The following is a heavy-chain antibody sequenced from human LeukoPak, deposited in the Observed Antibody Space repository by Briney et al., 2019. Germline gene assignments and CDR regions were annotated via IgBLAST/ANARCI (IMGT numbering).Heavy chain of an antibody. J-gene: IGHJ4*02. CDR2: IIPIFGTA. V-gene: IGHV1-69*05. Sequence: ASVEVSCKASGGTFSSYAISWVRQAPGQGLEWMGRIIPIFGTANYAQKFQGRVTITTDESTSTAYMELSSLRSEDTAVYYCARSIRDPHSLDYWGQGTLVTVSS. CDR3: ARSIRDPHSLDY. CDR1: GGTFSSYA.